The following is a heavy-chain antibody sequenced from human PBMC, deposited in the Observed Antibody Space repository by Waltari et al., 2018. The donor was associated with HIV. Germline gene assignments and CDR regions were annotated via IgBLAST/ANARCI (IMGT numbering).Heavy chain of an antibody. CDR2: IYTSGST. D-gene: IGHD5-18*01. CDR1: GGSISSGSYY. V-gene: IGHV4-61*02. Sequence: QVQLQESGPGLVKPSQTLSLTCTASGGSISSGSYYWRWIRQPAGKGLEWIGRIYTSGSTNYNPSLKSRVTISVDTSKNQFSLKLSSVTAADTAVYYCARRGIQLWFYAFDIWGQGTMVTVSS. CDR3: ARRGIQLWFYAFDI. J-gene: IGHJ3*02.